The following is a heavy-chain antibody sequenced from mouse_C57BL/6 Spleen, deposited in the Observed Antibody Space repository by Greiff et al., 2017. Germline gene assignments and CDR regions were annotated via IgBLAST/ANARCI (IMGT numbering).Heavy chain of an antibody. CDR1: GYTFTSYW. Sequence: QVQLQQPGAELVRPGSSVKLSCKASGYTFTSYWMHWVKQRPIQGLEWIGNIDPSDSETHYNQKFKDKATLTVDKSSSTAYMPLSSLTSEDSAVYYCARDADYYAMDYWGQGTSVTVSS. J-gene: IGHJ4*01. V-gene: IGHV1-52*01. CDR2: IDPSDSET. CDR3: ARDADYYAMDY.